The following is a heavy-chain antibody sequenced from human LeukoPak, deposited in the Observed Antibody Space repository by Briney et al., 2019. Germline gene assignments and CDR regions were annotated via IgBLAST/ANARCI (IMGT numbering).Heavy chain of an antibody. CDR2: ISAYNGNT. CDR3: ARLFGPAHSYYYGMDV. D-gene: IGHD1-14*01. Sequence: ASVKVSCKASGYTFTSYGISWVRQAPGQGLEWMGWISAYNGNTNYAQKLQGRVTMTTDTSTSTDYMELRRLRSDDTAVYYCARLFGPAHSYYYGMDVWGQGTTVTVSS. CDR1: GYTFTSYG. V-gene: IGHV1-18*01. J-gene: IGHJ6*02.